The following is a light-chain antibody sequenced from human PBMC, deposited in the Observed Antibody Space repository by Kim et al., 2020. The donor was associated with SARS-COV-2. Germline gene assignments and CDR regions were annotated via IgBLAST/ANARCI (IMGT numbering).Light chain of an antibody. CDR2: GPS. CDR1: QVIGAD. Sequence: AIQMTQSPSSLSASVGDRVTITLRASQVIGADLNWYQQKSGKAPKLLIYGPSSLETGFPSRFDGSGSGTDFTLTISNLQPEDVASYYCLQDYSYPCAFGQGTKLDI. V-gene: IGKV1-6*01. J-gene: IGKJ2*02. CDR3: LQDYSYPCA.